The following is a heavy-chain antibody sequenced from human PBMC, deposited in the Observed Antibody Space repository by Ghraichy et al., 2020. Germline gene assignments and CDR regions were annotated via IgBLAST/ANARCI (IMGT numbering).Heavy chain of an antibody. V-gene: IGHV4-34*01. CDR2: INHSGST. CDR1: GGSFSGYY. D-gene: IGHD5-18*01. Sequence: SETLSLTCAVYGGSFSGYYWSWIRQPPGKGLEWIGEINHSGSTNYNPSLKSRVTISVDTSKNQFSLKLSSVTAADTAVYYCASCGYSYGCDYWGQGTLVTVSS. CDR3: ASCGYSYGCDY. J-gene: IGHJ4*02.